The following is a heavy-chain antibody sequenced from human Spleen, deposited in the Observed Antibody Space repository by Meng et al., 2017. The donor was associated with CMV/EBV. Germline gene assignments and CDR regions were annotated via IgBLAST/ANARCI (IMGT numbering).Heavy chain of an antibody. CDR3: ARVHQLLYDY. J-gene: IGHJ4*02. CDR2: ISAYNGNT. V-gene: IGHV1-18*01. CDR1: GYPFTSYG. Sequence: VACKASGYPFTSYGISWVRQAPGQGLEWMGWISAYNGNTDSAQKFQGRVTMTTDTSTSTAYMELRSLRSDDTAVYYCARVHQLLYDYWGQGTLVTVSS. D-gene: IGHD2-2*02.